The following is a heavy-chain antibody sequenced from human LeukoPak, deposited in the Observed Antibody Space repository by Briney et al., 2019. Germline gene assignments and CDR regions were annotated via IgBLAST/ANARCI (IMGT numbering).Heavy chain of an antibody. Sequence: ASVKVSCKASGYTFTSYYMHWVRQAPGQGLEWMGIINPSGGSTSYAQKFQGRVTMTRDTSTSTAYMELRSLRSDDTAVYYCARVSRGVNICDSWGQGTLVTVSS. J-gene: IGHJ4*02. CDR3: ARVSRGVNICDS. CDR1: GYTFTSYY. D-gene: IGHD2/OR15-2a*01. CDR2: INPSGGST. V-gene: IGHV1-46*01.